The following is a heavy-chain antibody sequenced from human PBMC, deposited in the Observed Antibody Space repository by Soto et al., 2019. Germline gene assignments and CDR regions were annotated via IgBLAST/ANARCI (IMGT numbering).Heavy chain of an antibody. Sequence: SGPTRVKPTQSLTLTCTFSGSSLSTSGVGVGWIRQPPGKALEWLALIYWDDDKRYSPSLKSRLTITKDTSKNQVVLTMTNIDPLDAATYYCAHSLYDYVWGTNWFDPWGQGTRVTVSS. D-gene: IGHD3-16*01. CDR1: GSSLSTSGVG. J-gene: IGHJ5*02. CDR3: AHSLYDYVWGTNWFDP. V-gene: IGHV2-5*02. CDR2: IYWDDDK.